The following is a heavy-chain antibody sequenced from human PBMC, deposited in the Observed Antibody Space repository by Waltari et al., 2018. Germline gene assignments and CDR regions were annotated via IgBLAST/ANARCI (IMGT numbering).Heavy chain of an antibody. D-gene: IGHD3-3*01. CDR3: ARDQSLGWFDP. Sequence: EVQLVETGGGLIQPGGSLRLSCAASGFTVSSNYMSWVRQAPGKGLEWVSVIYSGGSKYYADSVKGRFTISRDNSKNTLYLQMNSLRAEDTAVYYCARDQSLGWFDPWGQGTLVTVSS. J-gene: IGHJ5*02. V-gene: IGHV3-53*02. CDR1: GFTVSSNY. CDR2: IYSGGSK.